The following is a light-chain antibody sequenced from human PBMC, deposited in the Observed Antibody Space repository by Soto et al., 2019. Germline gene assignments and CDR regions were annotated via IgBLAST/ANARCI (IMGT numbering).Light chain of an antibody. CDR3: SSYTSISTRV. CDR2: DVN. V-gene: IGLV2-14*03. CDR1: SSDVGGYNF. J-gene: IGLJ3*02. Sequence: QSALTQPASVSGSPGLSITISCTGTSSDVGGYNFVSWYQQHPGKAPKLMIYDVNNRPSEVSNRFSGSKSGNTASLTISGLQAEDEADYYCSSYTSISTRVFGGGTKLTVL.